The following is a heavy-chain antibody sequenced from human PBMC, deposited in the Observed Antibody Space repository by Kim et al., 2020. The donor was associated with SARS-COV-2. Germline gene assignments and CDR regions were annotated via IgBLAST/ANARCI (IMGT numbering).Heavy chain of an antibody. D-gene: IGHD3-16*01. CDR3: ARDEVPTVLGMEDV. J-gene: IGHJ6*02. CDR1: GYTFTDFF. V-gene: IGHV1-2*02. Sequence: ASVKVSCKASGYTFTDFFIHWVRQAPGQGLEWMGWIDPKSGDTHYAQSFQGRVTMTTDTSISTVYLDLTRLRSNDTAVYYCARDEVPTVLGMEDVWGRWTTVTVSS. CDR2: IDPKSGDT.